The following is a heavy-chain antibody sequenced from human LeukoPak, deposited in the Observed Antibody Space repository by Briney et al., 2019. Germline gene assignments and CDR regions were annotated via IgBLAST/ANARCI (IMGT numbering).Heavy chain of an antibody. Sequence: SVKVSCKASGGTFSSYTISWVRQAPGQGLEWMGGIIPIFGTANYAQKFQGRVTITTDESTSTAYMELSSLRSEDTAVYYCARNGYCSGGSCYAPLYYYMDVWGKGTTVTVSS. V-gene: IGHV1-69*05. CDR3: ARNGYCSGGSCYAPLYYYMDV. J-gene: IGHJ6*03. CDR2: IIPIFGTA. D-gene: IGHD2-15*01. CDR1: GGTFSSYT.